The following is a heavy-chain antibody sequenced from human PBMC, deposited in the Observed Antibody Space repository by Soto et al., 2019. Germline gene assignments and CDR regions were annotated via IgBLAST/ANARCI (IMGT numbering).Heavy chain of an antibody. CDR3: ARAPGDCSSTSCYYYYGMDV. CDR2: ISSSCSTI. J-gene: IGHJ6*02. Sequence: PGGALRLSCAASGFTFSDYYMSWIRQAPGQGLEWVSYISSSCSTIYYADSVKGRFTISRDNAKNSLYLQMNSLRGEDTAVYYCARAPGDCSSTSCYYYYGMDVWGQGTTVTVSS. CDR1: GFTFSDYY. D-gene: IGHD2-2*01. V-gene: IGHV3-11*01.